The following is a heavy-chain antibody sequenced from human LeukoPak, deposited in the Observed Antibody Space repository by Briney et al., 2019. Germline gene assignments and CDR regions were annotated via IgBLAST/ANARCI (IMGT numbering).Heavy chain of an antibody. D-gene: IGHD3-10*01. CDR1: GFTFSSYS. V-gene: IGHV4-34*01. J-gene: IGHJ6*02. Sequence: LRLSCAASGFTFSSYSMHWVRQAPGKGLEWIGENNHSGSTNYNPSLKSRVTISVDTSKNQFSLKLGSVTAADTAVYYCARGHARLVRGLSVWGQGTTVTVSS. CDR3: ARGHARLVRGLSV. CDR2: NNHSGST.